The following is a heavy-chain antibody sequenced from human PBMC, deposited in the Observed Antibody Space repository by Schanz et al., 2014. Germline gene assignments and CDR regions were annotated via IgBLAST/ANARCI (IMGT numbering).Heavy chain of an antibody. J-gene: IGHJ6*02. CDR1: GYNITSND. CDR3: ARDRGHVEQLVLEWYYAIDV. CDR2: MNPNSGNT. V-gene: IGHV1-8*01. Sequence: QVQLVQSGDEVKKPGTSVKVSCKASGYNITSNDVTWVRQATGQGLEWMGWMNPNSGNTGYAQKLQGRVTMTTDTSTSTAYMELRSLRSDDTAVYYYARDRGHVEQLVLEWYYAIDVWGQGTTVAVSS. D-gene: IGHD6-6*01.